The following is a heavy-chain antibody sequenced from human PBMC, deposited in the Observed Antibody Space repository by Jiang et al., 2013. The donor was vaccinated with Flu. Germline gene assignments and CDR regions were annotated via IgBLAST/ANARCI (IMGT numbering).Heavy chain of an antibody. CDR2: MNPNSGNT. D-gene: IGHD2-15*01. CDR1: GYTFTSYD. V-gene: IGHV1-8*01. Sequence: SCKASGYTFTSYDINWVRQATGQGLEWMGWMNPNSGNTGYAQKFQGRVTMTRNTSISTAYMELSSLRSEDTAVYYCARGKGAASCSGGSCYSEFDYWGQGTLVTVSS. J-gene: IGHJ4*02. CDR3: ARGKGAASCSGGSCYSEFDY.